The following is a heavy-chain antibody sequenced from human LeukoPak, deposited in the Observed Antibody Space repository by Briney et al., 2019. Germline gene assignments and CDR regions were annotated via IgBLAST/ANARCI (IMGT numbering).Heavy chain of an antibody. CDR2: ISAYNGNT. CDR3: ARFTIFGSTPDY. Sequence: ASVKVSCKASGGTFSSYGISWVRQAPGQGLEWMGWISAYNGNTNYAQKLQGRVTMTTDTSTSTAYMELRSLRSDDTAVYYCARFTIFGSTPDYWGQGTLVTVSS. V-gene: IGHV1-18*01. CDR1: GGTFSSYG. J-gene: IGHJ4*02. D-gene: IGHD3-3*01.